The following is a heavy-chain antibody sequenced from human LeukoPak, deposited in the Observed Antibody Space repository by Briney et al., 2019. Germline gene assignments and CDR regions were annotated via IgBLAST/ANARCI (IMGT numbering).Heavy chain of an antibody. J-gene: IGHJ3*02. Sequence: ASVKVSCKASGYTFTGYYMHWVRQAPGQGLEWMGWINPNSGGTNYAHKFQGRVTMTRDTSISTAYMELSSLRSEDTAVYYCATEKWSSGSSEWAFDIWGQGTMVTVSS. CDR3: ATEKWSSGSSEWAFDI. CDR2: INPNSGGT. V-gene: IGHV1-2*02. D-gene: IGHD1-26*01. CDR1: GYTFTGYY.